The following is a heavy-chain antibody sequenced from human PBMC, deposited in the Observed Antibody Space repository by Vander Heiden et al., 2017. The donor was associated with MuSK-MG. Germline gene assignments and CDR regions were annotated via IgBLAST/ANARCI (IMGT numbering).Heavy chain of an antibody. CDR2: ISYDGSNK. Sequence: QVQLVASGGGVVQPGRSLRLSCAASGFTFSSYAMHWVRQAPGKGLEWVAVISYDGSNKYYADSVKGRFTISRDNSKNTLYLQMNSLRAEDTAVYYCARDRFGDTMVRGVIGYWGQGTLVTVSS. J-gene: IGHJ4*02. V-gene: IGHV3-30-3*01. CDR3: ARDRFGDTMVRGVIGY. D-gene: IGHD3-10*01. CDR1: GFTFSSYA.